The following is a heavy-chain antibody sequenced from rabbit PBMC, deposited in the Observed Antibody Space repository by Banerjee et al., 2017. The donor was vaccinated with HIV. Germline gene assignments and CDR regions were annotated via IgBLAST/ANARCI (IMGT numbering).Heavy chain of an antibody. CDR2: IYTSNDGST. D-gene: IGHD4-1*01. J-gene: IGHJ4*01. Sequence: QEQLEESGGDLVKPGASLTLTCTASGFSLSNNYDMCWVRQAPGKGLEWIACIYTSNDGSTWYASWANGRFTYSKTSSTTVTLQMTYLTGADTATYFCARYSSGWNYFNLWGPGTLVTVS. CDR1: GFSLSNNYD. V-gene: IGHV1S45*01. CDR3: ARYSSGWNYFNL.